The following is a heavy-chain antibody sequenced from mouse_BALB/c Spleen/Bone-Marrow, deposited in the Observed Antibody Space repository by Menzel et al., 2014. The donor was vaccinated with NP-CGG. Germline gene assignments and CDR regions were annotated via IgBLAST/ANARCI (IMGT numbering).Heavy chain of an antibody. CDR1: GFSITSDYA. V-gene: IGHV3-2*02. Sequence: EVHLVESGPGLVKPSQSLSLTCTVAGFSITSDYAWNWIRQFPGNKLERMGYMSYSGSTNYNPSLKSRISFTRDTSQNQFFLQLNSVTTEDTATYYCARGRPYYFDYWGQGTTLTVSS. CDR2: MSYSGST. CDR3: ARGRPYYFDY. J-gene: IGHJ2*01.